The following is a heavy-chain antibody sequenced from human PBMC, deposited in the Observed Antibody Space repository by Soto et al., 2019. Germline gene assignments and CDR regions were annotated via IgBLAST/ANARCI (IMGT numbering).Heavy chain of an antibody. Sequence: GGSLRLSCAASGFTFSSYSMNWVRQAPGKGLEWVSSISSGSSYIYYADSVKGRFTISRDNAKNSLYLQMNSLRAEDTAVYYCARGGGAARPYWGQGTLVTVSS. CDR2: ISSGSSYI. V-gene: IGHV3-21*01. CDR3: ARGGGAARPY. D-gene: IGHD6-6*01. J-gene: IGHJ4*02. CDR1: GFTFSSYS.